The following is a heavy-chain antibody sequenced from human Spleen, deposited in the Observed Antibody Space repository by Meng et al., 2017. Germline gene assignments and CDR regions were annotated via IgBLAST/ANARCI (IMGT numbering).Heavy chain of an antibody. CDR2: INPNSGGT. J-gene: IGHJ4*02. CDR1: GYTFTGYY. V-gene: IGHV1-2*06. CDR3: ATRGNPYLNC. Sequence: QVQLVQSGAEVKKPGASVKVSCKASGYTFTGYYMHWLRQAPGQGLEWMGRINPNSGGTNYAPKFQGRVTMTRDTSISTAYMELRNLRSDDTAVYYCATRGNPYLNCWGQGTLVTVSS.